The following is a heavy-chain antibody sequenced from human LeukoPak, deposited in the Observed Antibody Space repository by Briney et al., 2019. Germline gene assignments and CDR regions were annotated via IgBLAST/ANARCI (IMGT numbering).Heavy chain of an antibody. Sequence: SETLSLTCTVSGGSISSYYWSWIRQHPGKGLEWIGYIYYSGSTYYNPSLKSRVTISVDTSKNQFSLKLSSVTAADTAVYYCARLQHVDIVATGAFDIWGQGTMVTVSS. D-gene: IGHD5-12*01. CDR3: ARLQHVDIVATGAFDI. CDR2: IYYSGST. V-gene: IGHV4-59*06. CDR1: GGSISSYY. J-gene: IGHJ3*02.